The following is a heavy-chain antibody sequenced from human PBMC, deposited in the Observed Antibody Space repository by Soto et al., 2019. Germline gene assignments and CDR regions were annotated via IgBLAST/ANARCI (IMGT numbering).Heavy chain of an antibody. J-gene: IGHJ5*01. CDR3: AKLRYFDWSAYNWFEY. V-gene: IGHV3-23*01. Sequence: GGSLRLSCAASGFTFSSYAMTWVRQAPGKGLEWVSGISGSGATTSYADSVKGRFTVSRDNSKNTLYLQMNSLRVEDTAVYHCAKLRYFDWSAYNWFEYWGQGTPVTVSP. D-gene: IGHD3-9*01. CDR1: GFTFSSYA. CDR2: ISGSGATT.